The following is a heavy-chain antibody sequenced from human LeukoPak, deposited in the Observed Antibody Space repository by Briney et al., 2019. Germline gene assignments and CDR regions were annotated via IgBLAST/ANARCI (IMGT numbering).Heavy chain of an antibody. CDR1: GFTFSDYY. J-gene: IGHJ4*02. D-gene: IGHD3-3*01. V-gene: IGHV3-11*01. CDR3: ARVRASRFLEWLLSH. Sequence: GGSLRLSCAASGFTFSDYYMSWIRQAPGKGLEWVSYISSSGSTIYYVDSVKGRFTISRDNAKNSLYLQMNSLRAEDTAVYYCARVRASRFLEWLLSHWGQGTLVTVSS. CDR2: ISSSGSTI.